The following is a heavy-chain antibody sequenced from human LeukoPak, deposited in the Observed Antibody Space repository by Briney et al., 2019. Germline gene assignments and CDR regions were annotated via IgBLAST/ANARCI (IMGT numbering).Heavy chain of an antibody. Sequence: PSETLSLTCAVYGGSFSGYYWSWIRQPPGKGLEWIGEINHSGGTNYNPSLKSRVTISVDTSKNQFSLKLSSVTAADTAVYYCASSKGIAALDYWGQGTLVTVSS. D-gene: IGHD2/OR15-2a*01. CDR3: ASSKGIAALDY. J-gene: IGHJ4*02. CDR2: INHSGGT. CDR1: GGSFSGYY. V-gene: IGHV4-34*01.